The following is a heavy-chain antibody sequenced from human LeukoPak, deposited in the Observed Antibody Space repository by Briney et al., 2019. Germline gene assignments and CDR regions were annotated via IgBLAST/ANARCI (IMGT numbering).Heavy chain of an antibody. J-gene: IGHJ3*01. V-gene: IGHV4-4*07. CDR2: IHTSGST. CDR3: ARDVHIYGNAFGV. Sequence: PSETLSLTCTFSGGSISSYYWSWIRQPAGKGLEWIGRIHTSGSTNYNPSLKSRVTMSVDTSTNQFSLKVSSVTASDTAMYYCARDVHIYGNAFGVWGQGTMVTVSS. CDR1: GGSISSYY. D-gene: IGHD1-1*01.